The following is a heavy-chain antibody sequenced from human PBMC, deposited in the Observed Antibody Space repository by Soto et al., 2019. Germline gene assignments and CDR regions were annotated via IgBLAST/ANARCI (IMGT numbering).Heavy chain of an antibody. J-gene: IGHJ4*02. CDR2: IYYSGST. D-gene: IGHD6-13*01. V-gene: IGHV4-59*08. Sequence: PSETLSLTCTVSGGSISSYYWSWIRQPPGKGLEWIGYIYYSGSTNYNPSLKSRVTISVDTSKNQFSLKLSSVTAADTAVYYCARLVRQQLVPSYYFDYWGQRTLVTGS. CDR3: ARLVRQQLVPSYYFDY. CDR1: GGSISSYY.